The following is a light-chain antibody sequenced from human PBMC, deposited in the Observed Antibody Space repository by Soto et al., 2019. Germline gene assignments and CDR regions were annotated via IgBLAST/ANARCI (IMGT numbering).Light chain of an antibody. CDR1: SSDVGGYNY. Sequence: QSALTQPASVSGSPGQSITISCTGTSSDVGGYNYVSWYQQHSGKAPKLMIYEVSNRPSGVSNRFSGSKSGNTASLTISGLQAEDEADYYCSSYTTISTLEVFGGGTALTVL. CDR2: EVS. CDR3: SSYTTISTLEV. J-gene: IGLJ3*02. V-gene: IGLV2-14*01.